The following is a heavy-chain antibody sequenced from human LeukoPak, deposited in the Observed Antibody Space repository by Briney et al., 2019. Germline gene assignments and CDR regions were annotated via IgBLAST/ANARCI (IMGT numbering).Heavy chain of an antibody. V-gene: IGHV3-23*01. J-gene: IGHJ2*01. Sequence: GGSLRLSCAASGFTFSSYEMSWVRQAPGKGLEWVSGISGSGGSTYYADSVKGRFTISRDNSKNTEYLQMNSLRAEDTAVYYCAKDIVVVPAPVGYFDLWGRGTLVTVSS. D-gene: IGHD2-2*01. CDR1: GFTFSSYE. CDR3: AKDIVVVPAPVGYFDL. CDR2: ISGSGGST.